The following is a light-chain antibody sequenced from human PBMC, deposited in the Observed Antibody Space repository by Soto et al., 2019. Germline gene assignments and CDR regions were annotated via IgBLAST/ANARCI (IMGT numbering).Light chain of an antibody. CDR2: AAS. CDR3: LQSDNIPQT. Sequence: DIQMTQSPSSLSASVGDRAIITCRASQNISRYLNWYQQKPGKAPKPLIYAASSLQSGVPSRFSGSGSGTDFTLTKTSLQPEDFATYYCLQSDNIPQTFGQGTKVDIK. V-gene: IGKV1-39*01. J-gene: IGKJ1*01. CDR1: QNISRY.